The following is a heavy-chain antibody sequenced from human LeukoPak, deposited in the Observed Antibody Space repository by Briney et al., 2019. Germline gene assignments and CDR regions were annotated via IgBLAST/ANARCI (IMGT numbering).Heavy chain of an antibody. D-gene: IGHD4/OR15-4a*01. CDR2: IYYSGST. V-gene: IGHV4-39*01. CDR3: ASPYGGSVFDY. Sequence: PSETLSLTCTVSGGSISSSSYYWGRLRQPPGKGLEWIGSIYYSGSTYYNPSLQSRVTISADTSKNQFSLKLSSGTAADTAVYYCASPYGGSVFDYWGQGTLVTVSS. J-gene: IGHJ4*02. CDR1: GGSISSSSYY.